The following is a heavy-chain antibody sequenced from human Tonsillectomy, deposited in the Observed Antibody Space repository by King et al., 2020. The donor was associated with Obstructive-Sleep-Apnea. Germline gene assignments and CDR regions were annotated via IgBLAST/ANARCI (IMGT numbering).Heavy chain of an antibody. CDR1: GFTFSRYA. J-gene: IGHJ4*02. D-gene: IGHD3-16*01. CDR2: ISGSGGCT. Sequence: VQLVESGGGLVQPGGSLRLSCAASGFTFSRYAMSWVRQAPGKGLEWVSAISGSGGCTYYAYSLKGRFTISRDNFKNTLYLQINSLRAEDTAVYYCAKDPSYTRTISDAFGGDYWGQGTLVTVSS. V-gene: IGHV3-23*04. CDR3: AKDPSYTRTISDAFGGDY.